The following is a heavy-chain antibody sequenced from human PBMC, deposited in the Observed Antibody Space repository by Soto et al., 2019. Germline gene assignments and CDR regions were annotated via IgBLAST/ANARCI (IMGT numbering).Heavy chain of an antibody. Sequence: QVQLVESGGAVVQPGKSLRLSCAASGFTFNTYGMYWVRQAPGKGLQWVAAILYDGSNKYHADSVKGRFTISRDNSKNTLYLQMNSLRVENTAVYYCAKDIVRYTYGACDYWGEGALVTVSS. D-gene: IGHD5-18*01. J-gene: IGHJ4*02. CDR2: ILYDGSNK. CDR1: GFTFNTYG. V-gene: IGHV3-30*18. CDR3: AKDIVRYTYGACDY.